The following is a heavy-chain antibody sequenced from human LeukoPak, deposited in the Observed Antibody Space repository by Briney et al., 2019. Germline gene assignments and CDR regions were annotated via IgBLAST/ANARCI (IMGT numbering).Heavy chain of an antibody. CDR2: ISGSGGNT. D-gene: IGHD6-6*01. CDR3: AKALWPAEISTSSSAFDI. CDR1: GFTFSSYA. Sequence: GGSLRLSCAASGFTFSSYAMSWVRQAPGKGLKWVSSISGSGGNTYYADSVKGRFTISRDNSKNTLYLQMNSLRAEDTALYYCAKALWPAEISTSSSAFDIWGQGTMVTVSS. J-gene: IGHJ3*02. V-gene: IGHV3-23*01.